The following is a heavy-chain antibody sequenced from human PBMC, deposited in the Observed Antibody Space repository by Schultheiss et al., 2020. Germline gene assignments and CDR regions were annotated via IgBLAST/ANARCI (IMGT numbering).Heavy chain of an antibody. CDR2: INHSGST. V-gene: IGHV4-39*01. D-gene: IGHD4-17*01. CDR3: ARQGDYENWFDP. Sequence: ETLSLTCTVSGGSISSGGYYWSWIRQPPGKGLEWIGEINHSGSTNYNPSLKSRVTISVDTSKNQFSLKLSSVTAADTAVYYCARQGDYENWFDPWGQGTLVNV. CDR1: GGSISSGGYY. J-gene: IGHJ5*02.